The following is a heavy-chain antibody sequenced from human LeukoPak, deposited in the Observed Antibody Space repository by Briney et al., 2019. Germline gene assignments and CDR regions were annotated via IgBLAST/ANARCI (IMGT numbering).Heavy chain of an antibody. CDR2: ISYDGSNK. CDR3: AKDRDYFDY. Sequence: GGSLRLSCAASGFTFSSYGMHWVRQAPGKGLEWVAVISYDGSNKYYADSVKGRFTISRDNSKNTLYLQMNSLTAEDAAVYYCAKDRDYFDYWGQGTLVTVSS. CDR1: GFTFSSYG. V-gene: IGHV3-30*18. D-gene: IGHD3-10*01. J-gene: IGHJ4*02.